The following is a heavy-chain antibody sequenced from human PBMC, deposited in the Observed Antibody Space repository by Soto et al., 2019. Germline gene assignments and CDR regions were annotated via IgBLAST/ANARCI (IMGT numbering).Heavy chain of an antibody. CDR3: ANRVSSFSWFDP. CDR2: ISGSGGST. CDR1: GFTFSSYA. V-gene: IGHV3-23*01. D-gene: IGHD3-3*02. J-gene: IGHJ5*02. Sequence: GGSLRLSCAASGFTFSSYAMSWVRQAPGKGLEWVSAISGSGGSTYYADSVKGRFTISRDNSKNTLYLQMNSLRAEDTAVYYCANRVSSFSWFDPGGQGTLVTVAS.